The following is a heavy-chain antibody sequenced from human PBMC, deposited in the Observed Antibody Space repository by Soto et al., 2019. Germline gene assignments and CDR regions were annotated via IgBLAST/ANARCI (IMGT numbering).Heavy chain of an antibody. CDR1: GFTFSSYE. J-gene: IGHJ6*02. Sequence: GGSLRLSCAASGFTFSSYEMNWVRQAPGKGLEGVPYISSSGSTIYYADSVKGRFTISRDNAKNSLYLQMNSLRAEDTAVYYCARDRHSSSWYNYYYYGMDVWGQGTTVTVSS. D-gene: IGHD6-13*01. CDR3: ARDRHSSSWYNYYYYGMDV. CDR2: ISSSGSTI. V-gene: IGHV3-48*03.